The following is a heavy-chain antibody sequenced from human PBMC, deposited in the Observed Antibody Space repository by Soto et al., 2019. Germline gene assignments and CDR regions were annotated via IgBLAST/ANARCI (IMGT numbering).Heavy chain of an antibody. D-gene: IGHD3-3*01. Sequence: SETLSLTCTVSGGSISNHYWSWIRQPPGKGLEWIGYIYYNGNTNYNPSLKSRVTISVDTSKNQISLKLSSVTAADTAVYYCVRSYDFWSGYYIYPNWFDPWGQGTLVTVSS. CDR1: GGSISNHY. CDR3: VRSYDFWSGYYIYPNWFDP. J-gene: IGHJ5*02. V-gene: IGHV4-59*11. CDR2: IYYNGNT.